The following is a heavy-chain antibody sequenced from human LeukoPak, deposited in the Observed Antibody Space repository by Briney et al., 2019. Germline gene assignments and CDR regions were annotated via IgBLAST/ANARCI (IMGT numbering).Heavy chain of an antibody. CDR3: ARYYGGNSNFDY. CDR2: IYYSGST. Sequence: SETLSLTCTVSGGSISSSSYYWGWIRQPPGKGLEWIGSIYYSGSTYYNPSLKSRVIISVDTSKSQFSLKLSSVTAADTAVYYCARYYGGNSNFDYWGQGTLVTVSS. J-gene: IGHJ4*02. CDR1: GGSISSSSYY. V-gene: IGHV4-39*01. D-gene: IGHD4-23*01.